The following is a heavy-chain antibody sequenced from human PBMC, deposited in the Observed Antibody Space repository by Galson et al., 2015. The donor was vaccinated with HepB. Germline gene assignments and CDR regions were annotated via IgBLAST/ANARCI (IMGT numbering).Heavy chain of an antibody. V-gene: IGHV3-7*03. D-gene: IGHD2-15*01. CDR3: ARGPRIVLGVTPTSSQYYGLDV. CDR1: GFTFSTYW. CDR2: IRQDGNDK. J-gene: IGHJ6*02. Sequence: SLRLSCAASGFTFSTYWMTWVRQAPGKGLEWVANIRQDGNDKNSLDSVKGRFTISRDNAKNSLYLQMNSLRAEDTAVYYCARGPRIVLGVTPTSSQYYGLDVWGQGTTVTVSS.